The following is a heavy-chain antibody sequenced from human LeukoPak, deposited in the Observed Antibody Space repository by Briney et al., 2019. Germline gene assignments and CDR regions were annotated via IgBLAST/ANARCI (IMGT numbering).Heavy chain of an antibody. D-gene: IGHD2-15*01. V-gene: IGHV1-18*01. CDR1: GYTFTSYA. CDR2: ISAYNGNT. J-gene: IGHJ5*02. CDR3: ARGYCSGGSCYFRWFDP. Sequence: ASVKVSCKASGYTFTSYAMHWVRQAPGQRLEWMGWISAYNGNTNYAQKLQGRVTMTTDTSTSTAYMELRSLRSDDTAVYYCARGYCSGGSCYFRWFDPWGRGTLVTVSS.